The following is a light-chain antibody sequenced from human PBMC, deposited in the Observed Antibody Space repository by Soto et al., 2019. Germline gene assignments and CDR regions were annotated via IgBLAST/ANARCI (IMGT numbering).Light chain of an antibody. J-gene: IGKJ1*01. CDR3: QQSYSTPWT. Sequence: DIQMTQSPSSPSASVGDRVTITCRASQSISSYLNWYQQKPGKAPKFLMYAASSLQSGVPSRFSGSVSGTDGTLTISSLKTEDGATYYCQQSYSTPWTFGQGTKVDIK. CDR1: QSISSY. CDR2: AAS. V-gene: IGKV1-39*01.